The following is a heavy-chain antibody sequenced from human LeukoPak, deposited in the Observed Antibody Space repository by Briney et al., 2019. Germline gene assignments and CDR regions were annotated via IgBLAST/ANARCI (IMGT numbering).Heavy chain of an antibody. CDR1: GYTFTGYY. CDR2: INPNSGGT. J-gene: IGHJ4*02. D-gene: IGHD6-13*01. V-gene: IGHV1-2*02. Sequence: ASVKVSCKASGYTFTGYYMHWVRQAPGQGLEWMGWINPNSGGTNYAQKFQGRVTMTRGTSISTAYMELSRLRSDDTAVYYCARDPGAQIYAGTLANDYWGQGTLVTVSS. CDR3: ARDPGAQIYAGTLANDY.